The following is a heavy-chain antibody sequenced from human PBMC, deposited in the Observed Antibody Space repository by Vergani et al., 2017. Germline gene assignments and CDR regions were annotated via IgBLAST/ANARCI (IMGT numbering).Heavy chain of an antibody. V-gene: IGHV3-33*01. CDR2: IWYDGCIK. CDR3: AGAVVTDMAFDY. D-gene: IGHD5-18*01. CDR1: EFSFSNYS. Sequence: QVQLVESGGGGVQPGRSLRLSCVASEFSFSNYSMHWVREAPGKGLEWVAGIWYDGCIKYYADSVKGRFTVSRDNSKNTLYLQMNSLRAEDTALYYCAGAVVTDMAFDYWGQGTPVTVS. J-gene: IGHJ4*02.